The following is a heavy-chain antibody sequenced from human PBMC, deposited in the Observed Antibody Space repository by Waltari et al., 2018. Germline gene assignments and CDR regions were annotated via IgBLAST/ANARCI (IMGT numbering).Heavy chain of an antibody. J-gene: IGHJ4*02. Sequence: QVQLVQSGAEVKKPGSSVKVSCKASGGTFSSYAISWVRQAPGQGLEWRGGITPIFGTANYAQKFQGRVTITADESTSTAYMELSSLRSEDTAVYYCARAHLIAPLYYFDYWGQGTLVTVSS. CDR2: ITPIFGTA. CDR1: GGTFSSYA. D-gene: IGHD3-22*01. CDR3: ARAHLIAPLYYFDY. V-gene: IGHV1-69*01.